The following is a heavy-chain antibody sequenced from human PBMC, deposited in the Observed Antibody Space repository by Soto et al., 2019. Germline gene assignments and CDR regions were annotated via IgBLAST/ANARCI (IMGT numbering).Heavy chain of an antibody. J-gene: IGHJ4*02. CDR2: INAGNGNT. Sequence: GASVKVSCKASGYTFTSYAMHWVRQAPGQRLEWMGWINAGNGNTKYSQKFQGRVTFTRDTSASTAYMELSSLRSEDTALYYCARDVAAADYWGQGTLVTVSS. CDR3: ARDVAAADY. D-gene: IGHD6-13*01. CDR1: GYTFTSYA. V-gene: IGHV1-3*01.